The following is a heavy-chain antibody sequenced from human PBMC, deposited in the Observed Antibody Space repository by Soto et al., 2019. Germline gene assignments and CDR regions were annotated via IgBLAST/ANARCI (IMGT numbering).Heavy chain of an antibody. CDR3: ARHMSSYCGGDCYSWWFDP. Sequence: SETLSLTCAVYGGSFSGYYWSWIRQPPGKGLEWIGYIYYSGSTNYNLSLKSRVTISVDTSKNQFSLKLSSVTAADTAVYYFARHMSSYCGGDCYSWWFDPWGQGTLVTVSS. CDR1: GGSFSGYY. D-gene: IGHD2-21*02. J-gene: IGHJ5*02. V-gene: IGHV4-59*08. CDR2: IYYSGST.